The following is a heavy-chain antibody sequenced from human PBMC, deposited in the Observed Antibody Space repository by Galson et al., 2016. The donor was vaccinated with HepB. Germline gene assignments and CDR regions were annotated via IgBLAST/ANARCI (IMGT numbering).Heavy chain of an antibody. CDR2: IYYSGST. CDR1: GGSISSGGYY. J-gene: IGHJ2*01. CDR3: ARACVGHDYGDYRPYWYFDL. D-gene: IGHD4-17*01. V-gene: IGHV4-31*03. Sequence: TLSLTCTVSGGSISSGGYYWSWIRQHPGKGLEWIGYIYYSGSTYYNPSLKSRLTISVDTSKNQFSLKLSSVTAADTAVYYCARACVGHDYGDYRPYWYFDLWGRGTLVTVSS.